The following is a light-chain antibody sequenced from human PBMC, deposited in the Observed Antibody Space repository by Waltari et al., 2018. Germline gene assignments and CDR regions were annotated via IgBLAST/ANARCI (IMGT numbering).Light chain of an antibody. CDR3: GTWDTSLSALI. CDR1: SSNTGNAT. Sequence: QPVFTQPPSVSAAPGRKLTISCSGSSSNTGNATVSWYQQLPGPAPKLFIYENNKRPSGIPDRFSGSKSGTSATLGITGLQTGDEADYYCGTWDTSLSALIFGGGTKLTVL. V-gene: IGLV1-51*02. CDR2: ENN. J-gene: IGLJ2*01.